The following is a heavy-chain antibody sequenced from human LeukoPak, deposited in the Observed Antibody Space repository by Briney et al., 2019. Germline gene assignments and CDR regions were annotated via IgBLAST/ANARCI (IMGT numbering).Heavy chain of an antibody. CDR2: IYYSGTT. J-gene: IGHJ3*02. CDR1: GGSISSGTYY. CDR3: ARLYYYDTKRVFDI. Sequence: SQTLSLTCTVSGGSISSGTYYWNWVRQHPVKGLEWIGYIYYSGTTSYNPSLDSRVTISLDMSKNQFSLRLSSVTAADTAVYYCARLYYYDTKRVFDIWGQGTMVTVSS. D-gene: IGHD3-22*01. V-gene: IGHV4-31*03.